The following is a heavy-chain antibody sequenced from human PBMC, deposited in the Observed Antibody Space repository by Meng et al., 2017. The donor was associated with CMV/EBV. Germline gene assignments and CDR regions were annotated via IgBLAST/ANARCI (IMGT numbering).Heavy chain of an antibody. CDR2: INHSGST. CDR1: SGYY. CDR3: ARGEIVVVPAAIRFNWYFDL. D-gene: IGHD2-2*02. Sequence: SGYYWSWIRQPPVKGLEWIGEINHSGSTNYNPSLKRRVTISVDTSKNQFSLKLSSVTAADTAVYYCARGEIVVVPAAIRFNWYFDLWGRGTLVTVSS. V-gene: IGHV4-34*01. J-gene: IGHJ2*01.